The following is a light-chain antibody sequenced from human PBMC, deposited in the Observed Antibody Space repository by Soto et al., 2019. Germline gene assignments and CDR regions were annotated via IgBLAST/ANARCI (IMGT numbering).Light chain of an antibody. J-gene: IGKJ3*01. CDR1: QDINNY. CDR2: AAS. CDR3: QRYNNGPPVT. V-gene: IGKV1-27*01. Sequence: DIQMTQSPSSLSASVGDRVTITCRAIQDINNYLAWYQQKPGKPPKLLIYAASTLQSGVPSRFSGGGSGTDFTLTINSLQPEDVATYYCQRYNNGPPVTFGPGTKV.